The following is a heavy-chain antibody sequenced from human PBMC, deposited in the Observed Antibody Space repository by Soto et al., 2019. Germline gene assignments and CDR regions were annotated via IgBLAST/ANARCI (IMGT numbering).Heavy chain of an antibody. CDR1: GGSISSHY. D-gene: IGHD6-6*01. V-gene: IGHV4-59*11. Sequence: SETLSRTCTVSGGSISSHYWAWIRQPPGKGLEWIGYIHYSGSTNYNASLKSRVTISVEISKNQFSLKLRSVTAADTAVYYCARGGLAARQGRWFDPWGQGTLVTVSS. J-gene: IGHJ5*02. CDR2: IHYSGST. CDR3: ARGGLAARQGRWFDP.